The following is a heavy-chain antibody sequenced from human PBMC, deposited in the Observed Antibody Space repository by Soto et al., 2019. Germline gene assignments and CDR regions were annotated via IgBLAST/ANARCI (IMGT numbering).Heavy chain of an antibody. J-gene: IGHJ4*02. CDR3: ARPEGYCSSISCSHFDY. Sequence: GESLKISCKGSGYSFTNYWIGWVRQMPGKGLEWMGIIYPGDSDTRYSPSFQGQVTISADKSINTAYLQWSSPKASDTAMYYCARPEGYCSSISCSHFDYWGRGTLVTVSS. V-gene: IGHV5-51*01. CDR2: IYPGDSDT. CDR1: GYSFTNYW. D-gene: IGHD2-2*01.